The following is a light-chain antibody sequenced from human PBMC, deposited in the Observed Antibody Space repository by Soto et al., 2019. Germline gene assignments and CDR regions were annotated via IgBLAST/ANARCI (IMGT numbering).Light chain of an antibody. Sequence: EIVLTQSPGTLSLSPGERATLSCRASQSVNINYLAWYQQNPVQGPRLLMYGASSRATGIPDRFSGSGSGTDFNLTISRLEPDDFAVYYCQQYDSSPRTFGQGTKVEIK. J-gene: IGKJ1*01. CDR3: QQYDSSPRT. CDR2: GAS. CDR1: QSVNINY. V-gene: IGKV3-20*01.